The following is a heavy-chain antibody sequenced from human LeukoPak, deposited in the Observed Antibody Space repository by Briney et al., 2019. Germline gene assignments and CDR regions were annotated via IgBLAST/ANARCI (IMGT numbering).Heavy chain of an antibody. Sequence: GGSLRLSCAASGFTFRSYSMNWVRQAPGKGLEWVSSISSSSSYIYYADSVKGRFTVSRDNAKNSLFLQMNSLRVEDTAVYYCAKDRITMVRGVINTVVPDYWGQGTLVTVSS. CDR2: ISSSSSYI. CDR3: AKDRITMVRGVINTVVPDY. CDR1: GFTFRSYS. V-gene: IGHV3-21*04. D-gene: IGHD3-10*01. J-gene: IGHJ4*02.